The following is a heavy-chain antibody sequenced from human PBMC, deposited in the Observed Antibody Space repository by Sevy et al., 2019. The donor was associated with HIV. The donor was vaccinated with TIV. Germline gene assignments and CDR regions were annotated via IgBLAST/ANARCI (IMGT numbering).Heavy chain of an antibody. CDR2: IHYSGNT. CDR1: GGSVSSGGHY. D-gene: IGHD3-3*02. Sequence: SETLSLTCTVSGGSVSSGGHYWGWFRQPPGKGLEWIGYIHYSGNTNYNPSLKSRVTISVDTSKEPFSLKLSSVTAADTAVYSCECDRIFAVGSNGMDLWGQGTKVTVSS. CDR3: ECDRIFAVGSNGMDL. V-gene: IGHV4-61*08. J-gene: IGHJ6*02.